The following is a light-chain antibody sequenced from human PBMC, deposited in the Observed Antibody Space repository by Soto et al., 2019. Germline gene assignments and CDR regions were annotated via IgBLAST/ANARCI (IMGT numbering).Light chain of an antibody. Sequence: QSVLTQPPSVSGAPGQTVTISCTGGSSNIGAGYDVHWYQQIPGTAPKLLIYANSNRPSGVPDRFSGSKSGTSASLAVTGLQAEDDADYYCQSYDSRLSGYVVFGGGTKLTVL. CDR2: ANS. J-gene: IGLJ2*01. CDR1: SSNIGAGYD. V-gene: IGLV1-40*01. CDR3: QSYDSRLSGYVV.